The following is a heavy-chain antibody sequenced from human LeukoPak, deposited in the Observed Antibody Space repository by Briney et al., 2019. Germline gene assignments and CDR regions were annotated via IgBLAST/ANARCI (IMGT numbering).Heavy chain of an antibody. Sequence: SETLSLTCTVSGGSISSYYWSWIRQPPGKGLEWIGYIYYSGSTNYNPSLKSRVTISVDTSKNQFSLKLSSATAADTAVYYCARLEYSSGWSLLNDYYYGMDVWGQGTTVTVSS. J-gene: IGHJ6*02. D-gene: IGHD6-19*01. CDR2: IYYSGST. CDR1: GGSISSYY. CDR3: ARLEYSSGWSLLNDYYYGMDV. V-gene: IGHV4-59*08.